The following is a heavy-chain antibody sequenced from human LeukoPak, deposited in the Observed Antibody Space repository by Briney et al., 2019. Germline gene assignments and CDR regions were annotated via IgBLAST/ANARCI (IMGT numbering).Heavy chain of an antibody. CDR1: GYTLTELS. V-gene: IGHV1-24*01. CDR3: ATGDPGYGGNSDY. J-gene: IGHJ4*02. D-gene: IGHD4-23*01. CDR2: FDPEDGET. Sequence: ASVRVSCKVSGYTLTELSMHWVRQAPGKGLEWMGGFDPEDGETIYAQKFQGRVTMTEDTSTDTAYMELSSLRSEDTAVYYCATGDPGYGGNSDYWGQGTLVTVSS.